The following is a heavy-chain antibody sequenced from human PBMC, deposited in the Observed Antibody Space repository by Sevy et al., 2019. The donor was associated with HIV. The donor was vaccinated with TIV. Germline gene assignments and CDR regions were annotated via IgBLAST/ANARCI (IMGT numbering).Heavy chain of an antibody. Sequence: GGSLRLSCAASGFTFRNYAMHWVRQAPGKGLEWVAVISYDGSNKNYADSVKGRLTISRDNSKNTLYLQSNSLRGEDTAEYYCARDPVEMARSGYGMDVWGQGTTVTVSS. D-gene: IGHD6-25*01. CDR3: ARDPVEMARSGYGMDV. J-gene: IGHJ6*02. V-gene: IGHV3-30*04. CDR2: ISYDGSNK. CDR1: GFTFRNYA.